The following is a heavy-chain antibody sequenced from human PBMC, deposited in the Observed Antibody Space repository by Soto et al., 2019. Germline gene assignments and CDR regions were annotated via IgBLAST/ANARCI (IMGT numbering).Heavy chain of an antibody. D-gene: IGHD3-3*01. CDR2: IIGSGGST. J-gene: IGHJ5*02. CDR1: GFTFTSYA. V-gene: IGHV3-23*01. CDR3: ATTIFGVPPPNWFDP. Sequence: GGSLRLSCAASGFTFTSYAMSWVRQAPGKGLEWVSAIIGSGGSTYYADSVKGRFTISRDNSKNTLYLQMNSLRAEDTAVYYCATTIFGVPPPNWFDPWGQGTLVTVSS.